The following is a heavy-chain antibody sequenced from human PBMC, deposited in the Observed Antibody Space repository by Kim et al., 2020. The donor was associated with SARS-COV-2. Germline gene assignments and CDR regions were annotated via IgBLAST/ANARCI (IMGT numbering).Heavy chain of an antibody. D-gene: IGHD3-9*01. J-gene: IGHJ4*01. V-gene: IGHV3-11*06. Sequence: GGSLRLSCTVSGFTFSHYSMTWIRQAPGKGLEWIASISNSGGHTIYADSVKGRFTISRDNIKNSLFLQMNSLTADDSALYYCARLNYDILTLDYWGHGTHVTVSP. CDR2: ISNSGGHT. CDR3: ARLNYDILTLDY. CDR1: GFTFSHYS.